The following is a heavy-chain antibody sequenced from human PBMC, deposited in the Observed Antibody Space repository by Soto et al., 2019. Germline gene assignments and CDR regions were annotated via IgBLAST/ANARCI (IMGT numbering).Heavy chain of an antibody. CDR1: GFTFSSYG. D-gene: IGHD2-21*01. CDR3: AKEGDDYGDY. CDR2: ISYDGSNK. J-gene: IGHJ4*02. Sequence: QVQLVESGGGVVQPGRSLRLSCAASGFTFSSYGMHWVRQAPGKGLEWVAVISYDGSNKYYADSVKGRFTISRDTSRNTLYLQMNSLRTEDTAVYYCAKEGDDYGDYWGQGTLVTVSS. V-gene: IGHV3-30*18.